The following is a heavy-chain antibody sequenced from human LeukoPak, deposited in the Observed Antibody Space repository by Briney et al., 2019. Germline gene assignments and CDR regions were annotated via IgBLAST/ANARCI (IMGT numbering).Heavy chain of an antibody. D-gene: IGHD2-2*01. CDR1: GGSFSSGSYY. Sequence: SETLSLTCTVSGGSFSSGSYYWRWIRQPPGRGLEWIGYIYYSGSTNYNPSLKSRVTISVKTSKNQFSRKLSAGTAANTAVYYCGRVMGSTSRKDCSRAFDYGGQGTLVT. CDR2: IYYSGST. CDR3: GRVMGSTSRKDCSRAFDY. J-gene: IGHJ4*02. V-gene: IGHV4-61*01.